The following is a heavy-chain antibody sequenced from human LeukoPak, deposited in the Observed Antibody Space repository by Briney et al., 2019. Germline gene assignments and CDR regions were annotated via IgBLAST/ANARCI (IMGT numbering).Heavy chain of an antibody. D-gene: IGHD4-23*01. Sequence: SETLSLTCTVSGGSISSSSYYWGWIRQPPGKGLEWIGSIYYSGSTYYNPSLKSRVTISVDTSKNQFSLKLSSVTAADTAVYYCARYLDYGGNSRVFQHWGQGTLVTVSS. CDR2: IYYSGST. J-gene: IGHJ1*01. V-gene: IGHV4-39*01. CDR3: ARYLDYGGNSRVFQH. CDR1: GGSISSSSYY.